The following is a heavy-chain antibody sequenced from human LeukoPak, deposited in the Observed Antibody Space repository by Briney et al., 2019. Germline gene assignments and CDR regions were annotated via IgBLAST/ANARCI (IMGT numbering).Heavy chain of an antibody. V-gene: IGHV3-23*01. Sequence: GGSLRLSCAASGLSFSAFAMSWVRQGPARGLEWVSSLRGNGETFYADSVKGRFTLSSDISRNTVYLQLNNLRVEDTAIYYCARASWVSSTDAVRWGQGTLVTVSS. J-gene: IGHJ4*02. CDR3: ARASWVSSTDAVR. CDR1: GLSFSAFA. D-gene: IGHD3-16*01. CDR2: LRGNGET.